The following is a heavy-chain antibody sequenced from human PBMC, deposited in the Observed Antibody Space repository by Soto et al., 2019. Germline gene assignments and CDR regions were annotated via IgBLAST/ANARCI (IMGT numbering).Heavy chain of an antibody. CDR2: FDPEDGET. D-gene: IGHD1-26*01. V-gene: IGHV1-24*01. Sequence: ASVKDSCKVSGYTLTELSMHWVRQAPGKGLEWMGGFDPEDGETIYAQKFQGRVTMTEDTSTDTAYMELSSLRSEDTAVYYCATPGSGSYYYYGIDVWGQGTTVTVSS. CDR1: GYTLTELS. J-gene: IGHJ6*02. CDR3: ATPGSGSYYYYGIDV.